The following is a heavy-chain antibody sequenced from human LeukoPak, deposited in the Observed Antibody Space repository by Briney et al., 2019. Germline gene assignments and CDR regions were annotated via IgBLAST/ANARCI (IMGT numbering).Heavy chain of an antibody. Sequence: GGSLRLSCAASGFTFSSYSMMWVRQAPGKGLEWVSYISSSSTTIHYADSVKGRFTISRDNAKNSLYLQMNSLRAEDTAVYYCARDHIVADAFDIWGQGTMVTVSS. D-gene: IGHD5-12*01. V-gene: IGHV3-48*01. J-gene: IGHJ3*02. CDR3: ARDHIVADAFDI. CDR1: GFTFSSYS. CDR2: ISSSSTTI.